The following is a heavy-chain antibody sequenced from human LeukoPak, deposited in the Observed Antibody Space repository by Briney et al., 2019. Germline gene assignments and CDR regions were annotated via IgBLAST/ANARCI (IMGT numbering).Heavy chain of an antibody. CDR3: ARDKNSGIYYIDY. Sequence: PGRSLRLSCAASRFTFTNYGMHWVRQAPGKGLEWVAVIWYDGSNKYYADSAKGRFTISRDNSKNTLYLQMNSLRAEDTAVYYCARDKNSGIYYIDYWGQGTLVTVSS. CDR2: IWYDGSNK. V-gene: IGHV3-33*01. J-gene: IGHJ4*02. D-gene: IGHD1-26*01. CDR1: RFTFTNYG.